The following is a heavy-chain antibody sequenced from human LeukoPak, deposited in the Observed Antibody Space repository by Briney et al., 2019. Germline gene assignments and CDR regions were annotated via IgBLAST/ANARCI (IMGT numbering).Heavy chain of an antibody. CDR1: GFTFSSYA. D-gene: IGHD6-13*01. J-gene: IGHJ4*02. V-gene: IGHV3-30*04. CDR3: AKSQAIAAAGSPFDY. CDR2: ISYDGGYK. Sequence: GRSLRLSCSASGFTFSSYAMHWVRQAPGKGLEWVAVISYDGGYKYYADSVKGRFTISRDNSKNTLYLQMNSLRAEDTAVYYCAKSQAIAAAGSPFDYWGQGTLVTVSS.